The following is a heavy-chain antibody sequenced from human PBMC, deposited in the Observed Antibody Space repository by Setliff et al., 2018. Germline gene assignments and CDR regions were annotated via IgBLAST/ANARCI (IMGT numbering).Heavy chain of an antibody. CDR1: GGSISSSSYY. D-gene: IGHD6-13*01. CDR2: IYYSGST. Sequence: KPSETLSLTCTVSGGSISSSSYYWGWIRQPPGKGLEWTGSIYYSGSTYYNPSLKSRVTISVDTSKNQFSLKLRSVTAADTAVYYCARLAGGAGGFYYYYYYMDVWGKGATVTVSS. J-gene: IGHJ6*03. CDR3: ARLAGGAGGFYYYYYYMDV. V-gene: IGHV4-39*01.